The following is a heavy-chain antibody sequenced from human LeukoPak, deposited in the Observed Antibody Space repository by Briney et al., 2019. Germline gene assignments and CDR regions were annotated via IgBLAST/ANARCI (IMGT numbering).Heavy chain of an antibody. CDR1: GYPFTDYY. D-gene: IGHD5-18*01. J-gene: IGHJ4*02. Sequence: GTSVTLSCKASGYPFTDYYMHWVRQAPGQGLEWMGWINPDRGGTDYAQKFQGRVTITRETSISTAYMELSRLRYDDTAVYYCASGYRFRNWGQGT. CDR3: ASGYRFRN. CDR2: INPDRGGT. V-gene: IGHV1-2*02.